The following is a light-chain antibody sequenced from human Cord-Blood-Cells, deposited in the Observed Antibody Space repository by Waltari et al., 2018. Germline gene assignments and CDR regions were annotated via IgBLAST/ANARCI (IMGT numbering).Light chain of an antibody. V-gene: IGLV2-14*01. J-gene: IGLJ2*01. CDR2: DVS. CDR1: SSDVGGYNY. CDR3: SSYTSSSVV. Sequence: QSVLTQPASVSGSPGPSLTISCTGTSSDVGGYNYVSWYQQHPGKAPKLMIYDVSNQPSGVSNRLSCSQSGNAAALTISGLQAEDEADYYCSSYTSSSVVFGGGTKLTIL.